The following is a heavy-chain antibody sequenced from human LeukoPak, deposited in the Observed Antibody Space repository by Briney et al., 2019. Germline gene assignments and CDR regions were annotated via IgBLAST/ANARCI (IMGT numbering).Heavy chain of an antibody. V-gene: IGHV3-30-3*02. CDR1: GFTFSSYA. CDR2: ISYGGTNK. Sequence: GGSLRLSCAASGFTFSSYAMVWVRQAPGQGLEWVAVISYGGTNKYYADSVTGRFTISRDNSKNTLCLQMSSLTTEDTAVYFCAKPQVTANWYYFHYWGQGTLVTVSS. D-gene: IGHD2-21*02. CDR3: AKPQVTANWYYFHY. J-gene: IGHJ4*02.